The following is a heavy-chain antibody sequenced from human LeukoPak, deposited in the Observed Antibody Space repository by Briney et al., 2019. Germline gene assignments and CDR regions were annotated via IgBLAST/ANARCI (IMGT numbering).Heavy chain of an antibody. D-gene: IGHD3-22*01. CDR3: ARQRMMTYYYDSSGYYYAFDY. CDR1: GGSISSSSYY. J-gene: IGHJ4*02. Sequence: SETPSLTCTVSGGSISSSSYYWGWIRQPPGKGLEWIGSIYYSGSTYYNPSLKSRVTISVDTSKNQFSLKLSSVTAADTAVYYCARQRMMTYYYDSSGYYYAFDYWGQGTLVTVSS. V-gene: IGHV4-39*01. CDR2: IYYSGST.